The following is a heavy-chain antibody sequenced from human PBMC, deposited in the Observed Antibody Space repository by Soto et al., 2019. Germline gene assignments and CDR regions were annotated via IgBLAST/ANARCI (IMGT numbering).Heavy chain of an antibody. CDR3: ARMYDFWSGYYRYYYYGMDV. Sequence: ASVKVSCKASGYTFTSYAMHWVRQAPGQRLEWMGWINAGNGNTKYSQKFQGRVTITRDTSASTAHMELSSLRSEDTAVYYCARMYDFWSGYYRYYYYGMDVWGQGTTVTVSS. CDR1: GYTFTSYA. CDR2: INAGNGNT. D-gene: IGHD3-3*01. V-gene: IGHV1-3*01. J-gene: IGHJ6*02.